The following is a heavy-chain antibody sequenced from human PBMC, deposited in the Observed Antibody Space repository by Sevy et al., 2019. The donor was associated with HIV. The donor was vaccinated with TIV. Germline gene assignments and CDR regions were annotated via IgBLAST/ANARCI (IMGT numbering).Heavy chain of an antibody. CDR3: TTGGGSITVAGTPFDY. V-gene: IGHV3-15*01. Sequence: GGSLRLSCATSGFNFNNTWMSWVRQAPGKGLEWVGRVKSEVDGGTRDDAAPVRGRFTMSRDDSRSTLYLQMDTLTSEDTAVYYCTTGGGSITVAGTPFDYWGQGTQVTVSS. CDR1: GFNFNNTW. CDR2: VKSEVDGGTR. J-gene: IGHJ4*02. D-gene: IGHD6-19*01.